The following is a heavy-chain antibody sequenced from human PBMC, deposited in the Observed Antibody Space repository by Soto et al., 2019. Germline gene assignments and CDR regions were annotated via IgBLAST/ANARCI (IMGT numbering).Heavy chain of an antibody. V-gene: IGHV1-18*01. J-gene: IGHJ3*02. CDR3: ARDPTKWLTDAFDM. CDR2: ISPYNGNT. CDR1: GYTFISYG. Sequence: HVPLVQSGAEVKKPGASLKVSCKASGYTFISYGVSWVRQAPGQGLEGLGWISPYNGNTNYAQKFQGRITMTTDTSTSTVYMDLRSLRTDDTAVYYCARDPTKWLTDAFDMWGQGTMVVVSS. D-gene: IGHD5-12*01.